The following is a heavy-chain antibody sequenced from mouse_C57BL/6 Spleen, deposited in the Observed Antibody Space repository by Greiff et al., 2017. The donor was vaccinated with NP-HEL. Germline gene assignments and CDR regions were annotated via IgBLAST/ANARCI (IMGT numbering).Heavy chain of an antibody. CDR1: GYTFTSYW. V-gene: IGHV1-55*01. D-gene: IGHD5-5*01. CDR2: IYPGSGST. CDR3: ARALPYYFDY. J-gene: IGHJ2*01. Sequence: VQLQQPGAELVMPGASVKLSCKASGYTFTSYWITWVKQRPGQGLEWIGDIYPGSGSTNYNEKFKSKATLTVDTSSSTAYMQLSSLTSEDSAVYYCARALPYYFDYWGQGTTLTVSS.